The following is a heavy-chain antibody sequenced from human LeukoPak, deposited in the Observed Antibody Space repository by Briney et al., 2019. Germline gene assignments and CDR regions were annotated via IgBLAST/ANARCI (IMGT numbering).Heavy chain of an antibody. J-gene: IGHJ6*02. V-gene: IGHV3-53*01. CDR3: ARGAFLTGYYNLPHYYYAMDV. Sequence: GGSLRLSCVTSGLTVSNNYMSWVRQAPGKGLEWVSVIYSGGTTSYADSVKGRFTISRDSSKDTLYLQMNSLRAEDTAVYYCARGAFLTGYYNLPHYYYAMDVWGQGTTVTVSS. CDR1: GLTVSNNY. D-gene: IGHD3-9*01. CDR2: IYSGGTT.